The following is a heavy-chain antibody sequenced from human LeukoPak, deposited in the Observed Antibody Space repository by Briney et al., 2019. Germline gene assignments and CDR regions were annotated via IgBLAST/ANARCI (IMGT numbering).Heavy chain of an antibody. V-gene: IGHV4-4*07. CDR3: AREKEQLAPYYYYYYYYMDV. CDR1: GGSISSYY. D-gene: IGHD6-6*01. Sequence: SETLSLTCTVSGGSISSYYWSWIRQPAGKGLEWIGRIYTSGSTNYNPSLKSRVTMSVDTSKNQFSLKLSSVTAADTAVYYCAREKEQLAPYYYYYYYYMDVWGKGTTVTVSS. J-gene: IGHJ6*03. CDR2: IYTSGST.